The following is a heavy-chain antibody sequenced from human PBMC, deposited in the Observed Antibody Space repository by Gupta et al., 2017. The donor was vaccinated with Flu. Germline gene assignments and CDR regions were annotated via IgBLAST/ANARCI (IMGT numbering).Heavy chain of an antibody. CDR1: GYSFIDYY. CDR2: MNPNGGRA. Sequence: QVQLVQSGAEVKKPGASVKVSCKASGYSFIDYYIEWVRQAPGQGPEWMGIMNPNGGRATYAQKFQGRVAMTSDTSTSTVYMELSSLTSEDTAVYYCARDVGPVAAAGCDYWGQGTQVTVSS. CDR3: ARDVGPVAAAGCDY. V-gene: IGHV1-46*03. J-gene: IGHJ4*02. D-gene: IGHD6-13*01.